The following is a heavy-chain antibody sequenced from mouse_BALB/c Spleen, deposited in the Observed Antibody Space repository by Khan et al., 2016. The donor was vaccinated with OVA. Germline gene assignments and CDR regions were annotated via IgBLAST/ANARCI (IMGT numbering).Heavy chain of an antibody. V-gene: IGHV1-4*01. CDR1: GYTFTSYT. CDR3: VKSGAYYWNGGWFAY. J-gene: IGHJ3*01. CDR2: INPSNGDT. Sequence: QVQLQQSGAELVRPGASVKMSCKASGYTFTSYTIHWIKLRPGQGLEWIGYINPSNGDTNYNQKFKDKATLTADKSSTTAYMQLSSLTSDDSAVFKCVKSGAYYWNGGWFAYWGLGTLVTVSA. D-gene: IGHD1-1*01.